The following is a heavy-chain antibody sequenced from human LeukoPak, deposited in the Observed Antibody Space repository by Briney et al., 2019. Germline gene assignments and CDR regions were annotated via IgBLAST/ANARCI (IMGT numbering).Heavy chain of an antibody. J-gene: IGHJ4*02. V-gene: IGHV1-69*13. CDR1: GGTFSSYA. CDR3: ARVGEYYDFWSGYSSPLYYFDY. Sequence: ASVKVSCKASGGTFSSYAISWVRQAPGQGLEWMGGIIPIFGTANYAQKFQGRVTITADESTSTAYMELSSLRSEDTAVYYCARVGEYYDFWSGYSSPLYYFDYWGQGTLVTVSS. D-gene: IGHD3-3*01. CDR2: IIPIFGTA.